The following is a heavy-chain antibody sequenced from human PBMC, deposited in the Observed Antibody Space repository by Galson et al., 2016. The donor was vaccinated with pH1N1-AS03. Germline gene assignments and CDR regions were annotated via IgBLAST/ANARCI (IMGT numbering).Heavy chain of an antibody. CDR1: GLTFSSYA. CDR3: ATAGNYFDIRRFDY. D-gene: IGHD3-9*01. Sequence: SVKVSCKASGLTFSSYAISWVRQAPGQGLEWMGGVKGAFRTTHYAQKFQGRITITMDRSTGTAYMEVSSLRAEDTAVYYCATAGNYFDIRRFDYWGQGTPVTVFS. J-gene: IGHJ4*02. V-gene: IGHV1-69*05. CDR2: VKGAFRTT.